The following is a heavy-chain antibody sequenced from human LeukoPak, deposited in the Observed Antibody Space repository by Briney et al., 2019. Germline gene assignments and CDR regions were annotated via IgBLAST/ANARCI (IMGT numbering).Heavy chain of an antibody. CDR2: ISSSGSTI. CDR1: GFTFSDYY. CDR3: AKDFKVVATQLAPPDAFDI. D-gene: IGHD5-12*01. Sequence: GGSLRLSCAASGFTFSDYYMSWIRQAPGKGLEWVSYISSSGSTIYYADSVKGRFTISRDNAKNSLYLQMNSLRAEDTAVYYCAKDFKVVATQLAPPDAFDIWGQGTMVTVSS. V-gene: IGHV3-11*01. J-gene: IGHJ3*02.